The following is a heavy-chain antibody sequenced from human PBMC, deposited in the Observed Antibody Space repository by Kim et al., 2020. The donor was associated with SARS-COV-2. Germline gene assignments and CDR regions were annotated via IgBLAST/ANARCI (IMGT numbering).Heavy chain of an antibody. V-gene: IGHV1-69*13. D-gene: IGHD5-18*01. J-gene: IGHJ3*02. CDR2: IIPIFGTA. Sequence: SVKVSCKASGGTFSSYAISWVRQAPGQGLEWMGGIIPIFGTANYAQKFQGRVTITADESTSTAYMELSSLRSEDTAVYYCARAEWGTAMVLDAFDIWGQGTMVTVSS. CDR3: ARAEWGTAMVLDAFDI. CDR1: GGTFSSYA.